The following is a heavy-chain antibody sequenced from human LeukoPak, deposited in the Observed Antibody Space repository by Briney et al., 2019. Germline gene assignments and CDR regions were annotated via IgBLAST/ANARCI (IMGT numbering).Heavy chain of an antibody. Sequence: PSQTLSLTCTVSGGSISSSSYYWGWIRQPPGKGLEGIGSIYYSGSTYYNPSLKSRVTISVDTSKNQFSLKLSSVPAADTAVYYCARHRRAGDNFIASYDPWGQGTLVTVSS. CDR3: ARHRRAGDNFIASYDP. CDR2: IYYSGST. V-gene: IGHV4-39*01. CDR1: GGSISSSSYY. D-gene: IGHD6-13*01. J-gene: IGHJ5*02.